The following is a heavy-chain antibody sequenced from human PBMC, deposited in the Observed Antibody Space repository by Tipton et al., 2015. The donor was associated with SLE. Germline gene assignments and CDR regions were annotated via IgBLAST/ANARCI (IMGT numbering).Heavy chain of an antibody. Sequence: SLRLSCAASGFTFSSYWMSWVRQAPGKGLEWVANIKQDGSEKYYVDSVKGRFTISRDNAKNSLYPQMNSLRAEDTALYYCAKDIKADSSGWFDAFDIWGQGTMVTVSS. D-gene: IGHD6-19*01. CDR2: IKQDGSEK. V-gene: IGHV3-7*03. J-gene: IGHJ3*02. CDR3: AKDIKADSSGWFDAFDI. CDR1: GFTFSSYW.